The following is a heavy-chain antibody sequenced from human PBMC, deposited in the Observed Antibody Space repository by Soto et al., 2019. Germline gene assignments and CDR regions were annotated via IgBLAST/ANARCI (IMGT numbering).Heavy chain of an antibody. CDR1: GFTFSGYW. D-gene: IGHD2-15*01. Sequence: GGSLRLSCAASGFTFSGYWIHLVRQAPGKGLVWVSRINSDGSSTSYADSVKGRFTISRDNANDTLYLQMNSLRAEDTAVYYCARGDERVFYSAIDSGVDDFDLWGQGTMVTVSS. V-gene: IGHV3-74*01. J-gene: IGHJ3*01. CDR2: INSDGSST. CDR3: ARGDERVFYSAIDSGVDDFDL.